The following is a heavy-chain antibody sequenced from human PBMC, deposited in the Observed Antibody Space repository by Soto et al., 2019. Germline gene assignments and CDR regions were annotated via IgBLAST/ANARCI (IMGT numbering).Heavy chain of an antibody. CDR1: GYTFTSYA. D-gene: IGHD5-18*01. V-gene: IGHV1-3*01. Sequence: ASVKVSCKASGYTFTSYAMHWVRQAPRQRLEWMGWINAGNGNTKYSQKFQGRVTIIRDTSASTAYMELSGLRSEDTAVYYCAADVGGYIYGLGKYWGQGTLVTVSS. CDR2: INAGNGNT. CDR3: AADVGGYIYGLGKY. J-gene: IGHJ4*02.